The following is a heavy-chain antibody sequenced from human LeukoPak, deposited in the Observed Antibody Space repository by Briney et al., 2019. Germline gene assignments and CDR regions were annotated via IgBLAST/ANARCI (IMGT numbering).Heavy chain of an antibody. J-gene: IGHJ4*02. V-gene: IGHV4-4*07. D-gene: IGHD3-22*01. CDR2: FYTSGST. Sequence: SETLSLTCTVSGGSISSLYWSWIRQPAGKGLEWIGRFYTSGSTNYNPSLKSRVSMSVDTSKNQFSLKLNSVTAADTAVYYCARDYSDGSGYYPLFDNWGQGTLVTVSS. CDR3: ARDYSDGSGYYPLFDN. CDR1: GGSISSLY.